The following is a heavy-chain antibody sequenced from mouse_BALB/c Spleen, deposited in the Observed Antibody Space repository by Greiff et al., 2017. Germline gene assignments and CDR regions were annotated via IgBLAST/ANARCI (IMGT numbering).Heavy chain of an antibody. V-gene: IGHV3-6*02. CDR2: ISYDGSN. CDR1: GYSITSGYY. D-gene: IGHD2-2*01. J-gene: IGHJ3*01. CDR3: AIYYGYDAWFAY. Sequence: DVKLQESGPGLVKPSQSLSLTCSVTGYSITSGYYWNWIRQFPGNKLEWMGYISYDGSNNYNPSLKNRISITRDTSKNQFFLKLNSVTTEDTATYYCAIYYGYDAWFAYWGQGTLVTVSA.